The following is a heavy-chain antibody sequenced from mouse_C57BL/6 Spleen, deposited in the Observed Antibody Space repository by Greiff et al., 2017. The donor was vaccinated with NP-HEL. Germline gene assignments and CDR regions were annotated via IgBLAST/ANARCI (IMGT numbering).Heavy chain of an antibody. Sequence: QVQLQQPGAELVMPGASVKLSCKASGYTFTSYWMHWVKQRPGQGLEWIGEIDPSDSYTNSNQKFQGQSTLTVDKSSSTAYMQLSSLRSEDSAVYYCARSGTGTGSFAYWGQGTLVTVSA. J-gene: IGHJ3*01. CDR2: IDPSDSYT. D-gene: IGHD4-1*01. V-gene: IGHV1-69*01. CDR3: ARSGTGTGSFAY. CDR1: GYTFTSYW.